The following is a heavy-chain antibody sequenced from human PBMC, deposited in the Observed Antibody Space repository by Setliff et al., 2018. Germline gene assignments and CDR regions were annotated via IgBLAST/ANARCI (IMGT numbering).Heavy chain of an antibody. CDR2: FDPEDGET. V-gene: IGHV1-24*01. CDR3: ATGFVGFGVVPRALDV. J-gene: IGHJ6*03. D-gene: IGHD3-3*01. Sequence: ASVKVSCKVSGYTLTELSMHWVRQAPGKGLEWMGGFDPEDGETIYAQKFQGRVTMTEDTSTDTAYMELSSLRSEDTAVYYCATGFVGFGVVPRALDVWGKGTRSPSP. CDR1: GYTLTELS.